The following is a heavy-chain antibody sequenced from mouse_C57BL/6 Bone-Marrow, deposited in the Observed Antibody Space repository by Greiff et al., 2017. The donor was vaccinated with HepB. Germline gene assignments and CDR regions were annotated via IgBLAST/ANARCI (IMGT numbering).Heavy chain of an antibody. CDR1: GFNIKDYY. Sequence: EVKLVESGAELVKPGASVKLSCTASGFNIKDYYMHWVKQRTEQGLEWIGRIDPEDGETKYAPKFQGKATITAETASNTAYLQLSSLTSEDTAVYYWARGTVVAHWYLDVWGTGTTVTVSS. J-gene: IGHJ1*03. CDR3: ARGTVVAHWYLDV. CDR2: IDPEDGET. D-gene: IGHD1-1*01. V-gene: IGHV14-2*01.